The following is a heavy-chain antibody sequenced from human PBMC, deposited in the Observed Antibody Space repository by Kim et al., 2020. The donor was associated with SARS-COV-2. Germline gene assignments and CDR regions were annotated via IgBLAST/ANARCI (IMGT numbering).Heavy chain of an antibody. CDR3: ARSRTYYYDSSGYYHWFDP. V-gene: IGHV4-34*01. J-gene: IGHJ5*02. D-gene: IGHD3-22*01. CDR1: GGSFSGYY. Sequence: SETLSLTCAVYGGSFSGYYWSWIRQPPGKGLEWIGEINHSGSTNYNPSLKSRVTISVDTSKNQFSLKLSSVTAADTAVYYCARSRTYYYDSSGYYHWFDP. CDR2: INHSGST.